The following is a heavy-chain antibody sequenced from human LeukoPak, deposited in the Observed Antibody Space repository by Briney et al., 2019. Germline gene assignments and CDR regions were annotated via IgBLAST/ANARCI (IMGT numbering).Heavy chain of an antibody. Sequence: GASVKVSCKSSGYSFRRNGISWVRQAPGQGLGWMAWISANSGNTNYAQNFQGRVTLTTDTSTSTAYMELRSLRSDDTAVYYCARDVNNAFDYWGQGTLVTVSS. V-gene: IGHV1-18*01. CDR1: GYSFRRNG. CDR3: ARDVNNAFDY. CDR2: ISANSGNT. J-gene: IGHJ4*02. D-gene: IGHD3-16*01.